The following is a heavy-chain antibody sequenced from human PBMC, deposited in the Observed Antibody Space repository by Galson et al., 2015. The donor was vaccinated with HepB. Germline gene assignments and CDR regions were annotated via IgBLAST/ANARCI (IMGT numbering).Heavy chain of an antibody. CDR3: ARLVAGPYFDY. Sequence: QSGAEVKKPGDSLRISCKASGYSFTDYWITWVRQMPGKGLEWMGRIDPRDPYTNYSPSFRGHVTISADKSISSAYLQWSSLKAADTAVYYCARLVAGPYFDYWGQGTLVSVSS. D-gene: IGHD6-19*01. CDR1: GYSFTDYW. CDR2: IDPRDPYT. V-gene: IGHV5-10-1*01. J-gene: IGHJ4*02.